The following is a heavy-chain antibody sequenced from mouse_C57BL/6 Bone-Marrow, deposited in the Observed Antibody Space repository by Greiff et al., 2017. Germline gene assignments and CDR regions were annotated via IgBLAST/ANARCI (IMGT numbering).Heavy chain of an antibody. Sequence: EVKLVESGGGLVKPGGSLKLSCAASGFTFSSYAMSWVRQTPEKRLEWVATISDGGSYTYYPDNVKGRFTISRDNAKNNLYLQMSHLKSEDTAMYYCARGDNYDDGHYYAMDYWGQGTTVTVSS. D-gene: IGHD2-12*01. CDR1: GFTFSSYA. CDR2: ISDGGSYT. CDR3: ARGDNYDDGHYYAMDY. J-gene: IGHJ4*01. V-gene: IGHV5-4*03.